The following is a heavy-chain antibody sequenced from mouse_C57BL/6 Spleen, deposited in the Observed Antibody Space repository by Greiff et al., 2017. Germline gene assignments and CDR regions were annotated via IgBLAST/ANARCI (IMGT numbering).Heavy chain of an antibody. CDR3: ARGANYYGSSRYFDV. CDR2: IDPSDSYT. CDR1: GYTFTSYW. J-gene: IGHJ1*03. Sequence: QVQLQQSGAELVKPGASVKLSCKASGYTFTSYWMQWVKQRPGQGLEWIGEIDPSDSYTNYNQKFKGKATLTVDTSSSTAYMQLSSLTSEDSAVYYCARGANYYGSSRYFDVWGTGTTVTVSS. D-gene: IGHD1-1*01. V-gene: IGHV1-50*01.